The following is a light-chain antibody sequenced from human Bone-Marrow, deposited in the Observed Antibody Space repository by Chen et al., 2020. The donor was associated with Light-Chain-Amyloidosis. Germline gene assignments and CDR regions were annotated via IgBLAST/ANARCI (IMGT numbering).Light chain of an antibody. CDR3: QSYQGSSQGV. CDR2: EYD. CDR1: SGSIATNY. V-gene: IGLV6-57*01. J-gene: IGLJ3*02. Sequence: NFMLTQPHSVSESPGKTVIISCTRSSGSIATNYVQWYQQRPGSPPTTLIYEYDQRPSGVPDRFSGSINRSSNSASLTISVRRTEDEDDYCCQSYQGSSQGVFGGGTRQTVL.